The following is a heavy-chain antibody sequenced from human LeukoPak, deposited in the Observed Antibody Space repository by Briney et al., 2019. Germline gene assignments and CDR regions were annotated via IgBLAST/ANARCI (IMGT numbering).Heavy chain of an antibody. CDR1: GGSISNSSSY. Sequence: SETLSLTCTVSGGSISNSSSYWGWIRQPPGKGLEWIGSIYYSGSTYYNPSLKSRVTISVDTSKNQFSLKLRSVTAADTAVYYCARDSPPTWNWGQGTLVTVSS. V-gene: IGHV4-39*07. CDR2: IYYSGST. CDR3: ARDSPPTWN. D-gene: IGHD1-1*01. J-gene: IGHJ4*02.